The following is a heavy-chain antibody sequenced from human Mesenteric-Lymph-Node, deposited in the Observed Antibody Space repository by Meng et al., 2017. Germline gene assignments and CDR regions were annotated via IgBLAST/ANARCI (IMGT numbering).Heavy chain of an antibody. D-gene: IGHD6-19*01. J-gene: IGHJ4*02. CDR1: GFIFSNYA. CDR2: INGNGGST. Sequence: GKSLKISCAASGFIFSNYAMSWVRQAPGKGLEWISSINGNGGSTYYADSVRGRFTISRDNSKNTLYLQMNSLRAEDTAVYFCAKDHPSSGWDYWGPGTLVTVSS. V-gene: IGHV3-23*01. CDR3: AKDHPSSGWDY.